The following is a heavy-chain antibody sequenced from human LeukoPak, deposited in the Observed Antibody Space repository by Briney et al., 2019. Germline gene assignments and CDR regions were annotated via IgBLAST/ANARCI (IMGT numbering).Heavy chain of an antibody. Sequence: ASVKVSCKASGYTFTDYYIHWVRQAPGQGLEWMAWMNPNSGGTSYAQKFQGRVTMTEDTSTDTAYMELSSLRSEDTAVYYCATRTQLSSYWFDPWGQGTLVTVSS. CDR1: GYTFTDYY. CDR2: MNPNSGGT. V-gene: IGHV1-2*02. D-gene: IGHD2-2*01. J-gene: IGHJ5*02. CDR3: ATRTQLSSYWFDP.